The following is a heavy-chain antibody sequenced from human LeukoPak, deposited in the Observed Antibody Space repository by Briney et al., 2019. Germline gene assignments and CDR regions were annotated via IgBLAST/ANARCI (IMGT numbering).Heavy chain of an antibody. CDR2: IYSGGST. CDR3: ARAYSNYTYYYYYMDV. V-gene: IGHV3-53*01. CDR1: GFTVSSNY. D-gene: IGHD4-11*01. J-gene: IGHJ6*03. Sequence: GGSLRLSCAASGFTVSSNYMSWVRQAPGKGLEWVSVIYSGGSTYYADSVKGRFTISRDNSKNTLYLQMNSLRAEDTAVYYCARAYSNYTYYYYYMDVWGKGTTVTVSS.